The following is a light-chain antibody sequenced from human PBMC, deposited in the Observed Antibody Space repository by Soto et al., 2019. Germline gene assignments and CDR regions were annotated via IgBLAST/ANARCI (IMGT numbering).Light chain of an antibody. V-gene: IGKV1-33*01. J-gene: IGKJ3*01. CDR2: GAS. CDR3: QHYGDFPFT. Sequence: DIQMTQSPSSLSASVGDRVTITCQASQDITNYLSWYQQKPGKAPKLLIYGASNLQTGVPSRFSESGTETDFTLTIRGLQPEDIATYYCQHYGDFPFTFGPGTKVEI. CDR1: QDITNY.